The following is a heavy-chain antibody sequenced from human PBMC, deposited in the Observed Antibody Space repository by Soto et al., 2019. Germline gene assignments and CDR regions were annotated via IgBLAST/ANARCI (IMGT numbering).Heavy chain of an antibody. CDR3: TRRYNWNDNYSDP. CDR2: SYYSGTT. D-gene: IGHD1-20*01. CDR1: GASISVHSYY. V-gene: IGHV4-39*01. Sequence: SETLSLTCTVSGASISVHSYYWTWIRQPPGKGLEWIGSSYYSGTTYFNPSLKSRATISVDTSKNQFSLRLTSVTAADTAIYYCTRRYNWNDNYSDPWGPGALVTVSA. J-gene: IGHJ5*02.